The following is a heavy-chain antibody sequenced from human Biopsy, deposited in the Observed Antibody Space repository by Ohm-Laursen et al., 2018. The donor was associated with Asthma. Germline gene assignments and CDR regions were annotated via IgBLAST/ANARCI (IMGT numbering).Heavy chain of an antibody. CDR3: ARDVMEWYLPAFDF. J-gene: IGHJ4*02. CDR2: GGSYYDGGLK. D-gene: IGHD3-3*01. V-gene: IGHV3-30*03. Sequence: SLRLSCAASGFTFSTFGMHWVRQAPGKGLEWVAVGGSYYDGGLKYYADSVNGRFTVSRDDSKNTLYLQMNSLRPDDTAVYYCARDVMEWYLPAFDFWGQGTLVTVSS. CDR1: GFTFSTFG.